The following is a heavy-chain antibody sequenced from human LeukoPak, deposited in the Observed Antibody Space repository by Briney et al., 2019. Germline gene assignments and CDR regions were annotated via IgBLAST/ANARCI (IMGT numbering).Heavy chain of an antibody. J-gene: IGHJ1*01. CDR3: ANSMSGHLVFFQA. D-gene: IGHD3-3*01. Sequence: ASVTVSCKASGYTFTDYYIHWVRQAPGQGLEWMGWINPNGGGTNYAQNFRDRAIMTRETSIPTTSIELSGLRSDATAVYYCANSMSGHLVFFQAWGQGTLVTVSS. CDR1: GYTFTDYY. CDR2: INPNGGGT. V-gene: IGHV1-2*02.